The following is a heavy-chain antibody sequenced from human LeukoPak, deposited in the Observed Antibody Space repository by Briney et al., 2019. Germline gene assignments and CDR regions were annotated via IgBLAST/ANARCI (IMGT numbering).Heavy chain of an antibody. CDR3: ATGYCSGGGCNSEGD. V-gene: IGHV3-48*01. J-gene: IGHJ4*02. CDR2: ISVSRSSI. D-gene: IGHD2-15*01. CDR1: GFTFSSYS. Sequence: GGSLRLSCAASGFTFSSYSMHWVRQAPGKGLEWVSSISVSRSSIYYADSAKGRFTISRDNAKNSLFLQMDSLRAEDTAVYYCATGYCSGGGCNSEGDWGQGTLVTVSS.